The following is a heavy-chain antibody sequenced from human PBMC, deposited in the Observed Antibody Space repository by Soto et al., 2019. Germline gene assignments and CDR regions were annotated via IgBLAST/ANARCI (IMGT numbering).Heavy chain of an antibody. D-gene: IGHD3-22*01. CDR3: ARGMGMIRRHDS. Sequence: QVQLQESGPGLVKPSETLSLTCTVSGGSISGGDYYWTWIRQSPGKGLEWIGNIYDTGTTYYNPSLKSRVTISVTTSNNQVSLSLNSVTATDTAVDYWARGMGMIRRHDSWGQGTLVIVST. J-gene: IGHJ4*02. CDR1: GGSISGGDYY. V-gene: IGHV4-30-4*01. CDR2: IYDTGTT.